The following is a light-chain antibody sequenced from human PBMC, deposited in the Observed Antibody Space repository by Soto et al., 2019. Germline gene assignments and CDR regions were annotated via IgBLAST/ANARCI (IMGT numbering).Light chain of an antibody. V-gene: IGLV1-47*01. CDR3: AAWDDSLNGVV. CDR1: GSNIGDNY. Sequence: VLTQPPSASGTPGQRVTISCSGSGSNIGDNYVYWYQLLPGSAPKLLIYRNDQRPSGVTDRLSGSKSGTSASLAISGLRSEDEADYYCAAWDDSLNGVVFGGGTKLTVL. J-gene: IGLJ2*01. CDR2: RND.